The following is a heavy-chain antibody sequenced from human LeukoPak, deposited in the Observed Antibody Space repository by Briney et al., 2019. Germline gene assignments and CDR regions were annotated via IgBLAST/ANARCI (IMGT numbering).Heavy chain of an antibody. J-gene: IGHJ4*02. CDR1: GGSISSDGYY. CDR3: ARVHYYDSSGYYLYFDY. Sequence: SQTLSLTCTVSGGSISSDGYYWSWIRQHPGKGLEWIGYIYYSGSTYYNPSLKSRVTISVDTSKNQFSLKLSSVTAADTAVYYCARVHYYDSSGYYLYFDYWGQGTLVTVSS. D-gene: IGHD3-22*01. V-gene: IGHV4-31*03. CDR2: IYYSGST.